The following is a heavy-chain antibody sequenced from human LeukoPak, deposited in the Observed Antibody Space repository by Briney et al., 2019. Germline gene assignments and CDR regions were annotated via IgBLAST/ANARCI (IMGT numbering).Heavy chain of an antibody. CDR3: AKDHHSTETTPPGDAFDI. D-gene: IGHD4-11*01. CDR1: GFTFSSYA. J-gene: IGHJ3*02. CDR2: VSGSGSNT. Sequence: QAGGSLRLSCAASGFTFSSYAMSWVRQAPGRGLEWVSGVSGSGSNTYYADSVKGRFTISRDNPRNTLYLQMKSLRAEDTAVYYCAKDHHSTETTPPGDAFDIWGQGTMVTVSS. V-gene: IGHV3-23*01.